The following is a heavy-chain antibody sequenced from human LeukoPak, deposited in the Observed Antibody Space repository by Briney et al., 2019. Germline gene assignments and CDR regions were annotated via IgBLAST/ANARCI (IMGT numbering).Heavy chain of an antibody. D-gene: IGHD3-10*02. CDR1: GFTFSSYE. J-gene: IGHJ6*04. Sequence: SLRLSCAASGFTFSSYEMNWVRQAPGKGLEWVSYISSSGSTIYYAGSVKGRFTISRDNAKNSLYLQMNSLRAEDTAVYYCAELGITMIGGVWGKGTTVTISS. CDR3: AELGITMIGGV. CDR2: ISSSGSTI. V-gene: IGHV3-48*03.